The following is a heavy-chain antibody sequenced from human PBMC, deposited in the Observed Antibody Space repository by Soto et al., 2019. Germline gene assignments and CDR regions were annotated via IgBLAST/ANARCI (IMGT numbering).Heavy chain of an antibody. D-gene: IGHD2-8*01. CDR2: ISGYNGDT. CDR1: GYTFTRYG. J-gene: IGHJ6*02. V-gene: IGHV1-18*01. Sequence: ASVKVSCKASGYTFTRYGISWVRQAPGQGLECMGWISGYNGDTNYAQKFQDRVSMTIDTSTGTAYMELRSLTSDDTALYYCAKNGKPPYYYYGLDVWGQGTKVTVSS. CDR3: AKNGKPPYYYYGLDV.